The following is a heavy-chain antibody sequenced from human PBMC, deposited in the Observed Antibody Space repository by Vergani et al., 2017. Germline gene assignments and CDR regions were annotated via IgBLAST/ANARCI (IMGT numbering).Heavy chain of an antibody. Sequence: QVQLVQSGAEVKKPGASVKVSCKVSGYTLTELSMHWVRQAPGKGLAWMGGFDPEDCATIYAQKFQGRVTMTEDTSTDTAYMELSSLRSEDPAVYYCATQRAEWEPGANWFDPWGQGTLVTVSS. CDR2: FDPEDCAT. J-gene: IGHJ5*02. V-gene: IGHV1-24*01. D-gene: IGHD1-26*01. CDR1: GYTLTELS. CDR3: ATQRAEWEPGANWFDP.